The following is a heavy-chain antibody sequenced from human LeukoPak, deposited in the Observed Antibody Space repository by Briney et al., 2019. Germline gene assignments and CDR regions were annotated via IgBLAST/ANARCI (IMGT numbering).Heavy chain of an antibody. CDR1: GGSVSSGSYY. D-gene: IGHD3-10*01. Sequence: PSETLSLTCTVSGGSVSSGSYYWSWIRQPPGKGLEWIGYIYYSGSTNYNPSLKSRVTISVDTSKNQFSLKLSSVTAADTAVYYCATNSRGSDYWGQGTLVTVSP. CDR3: ATNSRGSDY. V-gene: IGHV4-61*01. CDR2: IYYSGST. J-gene: IGHJ4*02.